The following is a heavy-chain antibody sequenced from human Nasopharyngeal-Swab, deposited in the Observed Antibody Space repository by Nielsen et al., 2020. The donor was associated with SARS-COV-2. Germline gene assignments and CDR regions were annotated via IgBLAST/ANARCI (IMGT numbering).Heavy chain of an antibody. CDR3: ARGIDFDY. CDR2: IYPGDSDT. V-gene: IGHV5-51*01. J-gene: IGHJ4*02. Sequence: SLRLSCTGSGYIFPAYWIAWVRQLPGKCLEWLGIIYPGDSDTTYSPSFQGRVTLPADKSINPAYLQWSSLQASDTGIYYCARGIDFDYWGQGTLVTVSS. CDR1: GYIFPAYW.